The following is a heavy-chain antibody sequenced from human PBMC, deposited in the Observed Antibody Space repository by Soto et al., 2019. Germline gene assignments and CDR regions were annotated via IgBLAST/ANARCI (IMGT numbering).Heavy chain of an antibody. Sequence: ASVKVSCKASGYTFTSYGISWVRQAPGQGLEWMGWISAYNGNTNYAQKLQGRVTMSTNTSTSTAYMELRSLRSDDTAVYYCARVPPIAAAGTSHLDYWGQGTLVTVSS. CDR1: GYTFTSYG. CDR3: ARVPPIAAAGTSHLDY. J-gene: IGHJ4*02. CDR2: ISAYNGNT. D-gene: IGHD6-13*01. V-gene: IGHV1-18*01.